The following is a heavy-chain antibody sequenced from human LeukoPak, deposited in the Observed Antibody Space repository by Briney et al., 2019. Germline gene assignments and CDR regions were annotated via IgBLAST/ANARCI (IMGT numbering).Heavy chain of an antibody. CDR1: AFTFSDYY. V-gene: IGHV3-11*06. D-gene: IGHD3-10*01. CDR3: ARDISTYGSGSSQFDY. CDR2: ISSSSSYT. J-gene: IGHJ4*02. Sequence: KPGGSLRLSCAVSAFTFSDYYMICIRQAPGKGLEWVSYISSSSSYTNYADSVKGRFTISRDNAKNSLYLQINSLRAEDTAVYCCARDISTYGSGSSQFDYWGQGTLVTVSS.